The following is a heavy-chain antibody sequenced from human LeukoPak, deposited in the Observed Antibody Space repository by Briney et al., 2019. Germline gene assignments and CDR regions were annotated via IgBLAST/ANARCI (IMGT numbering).Heavy chain of an antibody. V-gene: IGHV7-4-1*02. J-gene: IGHJ1*01. CDR3: ARDGNDFWSGPEH. D-gene: IGHD3-3*01. CDR2: INTNTGNP. Sequence: ASVKVSCKASGYTFSSYAMNWVRQAPGQGLEWMGWINTNTGNPSYAQGFTGRFVFPLDTSVSTAYLQISSLKADDTAVYYCARDGNDFWSGPEHWGQGTLVTVSS. CDR1: GYTFSSYA.